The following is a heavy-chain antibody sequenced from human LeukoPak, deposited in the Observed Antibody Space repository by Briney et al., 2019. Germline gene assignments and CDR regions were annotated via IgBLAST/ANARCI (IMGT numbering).Heavy chain of an antibody. CDR2: IWYDGSNK. Sequence: GGSLRLSCAASGFTFSSYAMHWVRQAPGKGLEWVAVIWYDGSNKYYADSVKGRFTISRDNSKNTLYLQMNSLRAEDTAVYYCARDAYCSSTSCYIYYYYGMDVWGQGTTVTASS. J-gene: IGHJ6*02. CDR3: ARDAYCSSTSCYIYYYYGMDV. CDR1: GFTFSSYA. V-gene: IGHV3-33*08. D-gene: IGHD2-2*02.